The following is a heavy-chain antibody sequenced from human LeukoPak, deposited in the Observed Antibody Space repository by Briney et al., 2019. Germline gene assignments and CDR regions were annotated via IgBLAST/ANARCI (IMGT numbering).Heavy chain of an antibody. Sequence: GSLRLSCAGSGFTFSNYWMTWVRQAPGKGLEWIGEINHSGSTNYNPSLKSRVTISVDTSKNQFSLKLSSVTAADTAVYYCPRLPHDWLLTVHYYGMDVWGKGTTVTVSS. CDR3: PRLPHDWLLTVHYYGMDV. V-gene: IGHV4-34*01. CDR1: GFTFSNYW. J-gene: IGHJ6*04. CDR2: INHSGST. D-gene: IGHD3-9*01.